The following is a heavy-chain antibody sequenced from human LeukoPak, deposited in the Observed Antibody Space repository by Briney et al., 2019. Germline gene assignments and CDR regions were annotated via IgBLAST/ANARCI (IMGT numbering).Heavy chain of an antibody. Sequence: GGSLRLSCAASGFTFRSSALHWVRQAPGKGLEWVAMISFDGSNKKYADYVKGRFTISRDNSKNTLYLLMNSLRAEEMAMYYCAKEGGSGSYYPPDAFDVWGQGTMVTVSS. V-gene: IGHV3-30*04. CDR3: AKEGGSGSYYPPDAFDV. D-gene: IGHD1-26*01. CDR2: ISFDGSNK. J-gene: IGHJ3*01. CDR1: GFTFRSSA.